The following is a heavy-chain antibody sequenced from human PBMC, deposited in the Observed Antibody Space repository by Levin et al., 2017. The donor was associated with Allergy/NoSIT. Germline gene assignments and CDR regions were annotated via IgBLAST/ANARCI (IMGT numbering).Heavy chain of an antibody. J-gene: IGHJ4*02. CDR1: GFTFSSYA. Sequence: ASVKVSCAASGFTFSSYAMSWVRQAPGKGLEWVSGISGSGRSTYYADSVKGRFTISRDNAKNTLYLQMNSLRAEDTAVYYCAKDLGNGSGSYYPGSFDYWGQGTLVTVSS. CDR2: ISGSGRST. V-gene: IGHV3-23*01. CDR3: AKDLGNGSGSYYPGSFDY. D-gene: IGHD3-10*01.